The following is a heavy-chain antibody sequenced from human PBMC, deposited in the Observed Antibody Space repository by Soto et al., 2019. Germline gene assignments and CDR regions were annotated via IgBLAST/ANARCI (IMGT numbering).Heavy chain of an antibody. J-gene: IGHJ3*02. CDR1: GGSVRLGMYH. V-gene: IGHV4-61*01. CDR3: AHKYYYDSSGYYYDAFDI. D-gene: IGHD3-22*01. CDR2: IYYSGST. Sequence: SETQSLTCTGFGGSVRLGMYHSGWIRQPPGKGLEWIGYIYYSGSTNYSPSLKSRLTITKDTSKNQVVLTMTNMDPVDTATYYCAHKYYYDSSGYYYDAFDIWGQGTMVTVSS.